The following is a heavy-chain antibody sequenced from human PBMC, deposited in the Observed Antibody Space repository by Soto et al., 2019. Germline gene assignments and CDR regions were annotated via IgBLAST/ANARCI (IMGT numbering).Heavy chain of an antibody. CDR2: INPSGGST. CDR3: ARENYYYDSSGYDLGGAFDI. V-gene: IGHV1-46*01. CDR1: GYTFTSYY. J-gene: IGHJ3*02. Sequence: ASVKVSCKASGYTFTSYYMHWVRQAPGQGLEWMGIINPSGGSTSYAQKFQGRVTMTRDTSTSTVYMELSSLRSEDTAVYYCARENYYYDSSGYDLGGAFDIWGQRTMVSVSS. D-gene: IGHD3-22*01.